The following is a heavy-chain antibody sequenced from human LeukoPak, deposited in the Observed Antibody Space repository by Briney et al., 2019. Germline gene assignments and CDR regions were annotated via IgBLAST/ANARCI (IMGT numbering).Heavy chain of an antibody. CDR1: GYTFTSYD. D-gene: IGHD3-10*01. Sequence: ASVKVSCKASGYTFTSYDINWVRQATGQGLEWMGWMNPNSGNAGYAQKFQGRVTMTRNTSISTAYMELSSLRSEDTAVYYCARDYGSGSSYDYWGQGTLVTVSS. J-gene: IGHJ4*02. V-gene: IGHV1-8*01. CDR2: MNPNSGNA. CDR3: ARDYGSGSSYDY.